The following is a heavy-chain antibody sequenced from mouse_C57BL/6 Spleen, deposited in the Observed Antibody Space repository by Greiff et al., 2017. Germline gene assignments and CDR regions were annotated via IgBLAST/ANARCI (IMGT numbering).Heavy chain of an antibody. Sequence: VQLQQSGPELVKPGASVKIPCKASGYTFTDYNMDWVKQSHGKSLEWIGDINPNNGGTIYNQKFKGKATLTVDKSSSTAYMERRSLTSEDTAVYYCARRGSSFAYWGQGTLVTVSA. CDR2: INPNNGGT. J-gene: IGHJ3*01. CDR3: ARRGSSFAY. CDR1: GYTFTDYN. V-gene: IGHV1-18*01. D-gene: IGHD3-1*01.